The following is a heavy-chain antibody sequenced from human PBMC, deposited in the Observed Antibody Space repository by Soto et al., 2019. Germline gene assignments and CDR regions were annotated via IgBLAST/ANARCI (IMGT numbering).Heavy chain of an antibody. CDR3: ARGSWDDVSGHYYMDV. J-gene: IGHJ6*03. Sequence: LQGLSRTCAISGDSVSSNGAGWNWVSQTPSRGLEWLGRTYYKSKWFNNYAVSVKSRITINPDTSQNQFSLQLDSVTPEDTAVYYCARGSWDDVSGHYYMDVWGKGTTVTVS. CDR1: GDSVSSNGAG. V-gene: IGHV6-1*01. CDR2: TYYKSKWFN. D-gene: IGHD5-12*01.